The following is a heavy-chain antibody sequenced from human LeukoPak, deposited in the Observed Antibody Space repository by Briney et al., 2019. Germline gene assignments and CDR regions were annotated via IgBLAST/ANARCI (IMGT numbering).Heavy chain of an antibody. CDR1: GGSFSGYY. V-gene: IGHV4-34*01. Sequence: SETLSLTCAVYGGSFSGYYWSWIRQPPGKGLEWIGEINHSGSTNYNPSLKSRVTISVDTSKNQFSLKLSSVTAADTAVYYCARGRGYSSSWYHYYYYYYMDVWGKGTTVTVSS. J-gene: IGHJ6*03. D-gene: IGHD6-13*01. CDR3: ARGRGYSSSWYHYYYYYYMDV. CDR2: INHSGST.